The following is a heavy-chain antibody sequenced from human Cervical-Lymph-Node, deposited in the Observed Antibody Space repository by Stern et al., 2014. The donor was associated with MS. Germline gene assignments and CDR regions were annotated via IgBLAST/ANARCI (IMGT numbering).Heavy chain of an antibody. Sequence: QDQLVQSGAEVKKPGASVKVSCKASGYTFTDYGVNWVRQAPGQGLEWMGWISPYNGNTDYRQNLRGRVTLTTDSSTSTAYMELRSLRSGDTAVYYCAREGSGSGLDSWGQGTLITVSS. CDR2: ISPYNGNT. D-gene: IGHD6-13*01. CDR3: AREGSGSGLDS. J-gene: IGHJ4*02. CDR1: GYTFTDYG. V-gene: IGHV1-18*01.